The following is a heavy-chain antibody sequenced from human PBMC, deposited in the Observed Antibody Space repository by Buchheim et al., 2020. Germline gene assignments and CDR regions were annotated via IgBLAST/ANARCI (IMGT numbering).Heavy chain of an antibody. D-gene: IGHD3-22*01. CDR1: GGSVRSGTYY. Sequence: QVRLQESGPGLVKPSETLSLICNVAGGSVRSGTYYWSWIRQPPGGGLEWIGYISYTGTAIYSPSLKGRSPISATTSKNQLSLTVSSVLAADTATYYCVCLRQYYDGNGHQYYDYWGPGTL. J-gene: IGHJ4*02. CDR3: VCLRQYYDGNGHQYYDY. V-gene: IGHV4-61*01. CDR2: ISYTGTA.